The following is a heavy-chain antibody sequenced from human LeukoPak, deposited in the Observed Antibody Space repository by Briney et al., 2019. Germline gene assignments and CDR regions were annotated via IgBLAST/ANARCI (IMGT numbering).Heavy chain of an antibody. CDR1: GYTFSSYY. Sequence: GASVKVSCKASGYTFSSYYIHWVRQAPGQGIEWMGIINPSGGSTNYAQKFQGRVTMTRDMSTSTAYMELSSLRSEDTAVYYCARAYYYDSSGYYPDLYYYYMDVWGKGTTVTVSS. V-gene: IGHV1-46*01. CDR2: INPSGGST. J-gene: IGHJ6*03. CDR3: ARAYYYDSSGYYPDLYYYYMDV. D-gene: IGHD3-22*01.